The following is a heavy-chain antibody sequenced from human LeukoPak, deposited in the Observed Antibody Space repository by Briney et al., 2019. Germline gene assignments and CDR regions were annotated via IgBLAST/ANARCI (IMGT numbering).Heavy chain of an antibody. V-gene: IGHV1-2*02. D-gene: IGHD6-19*01. CDR2: INPNPNSGGT. J-gene: IGHJ3*02. Sequence: ASVKVSCKASGYTFTGYYIHWVRQAPGQGPEWMGWINPNPNSGGTNHAQKFQGRVAMTRDTSINTAYRELSRLRSEDTAMYYRARHSGHTVAFDIWGQGTMVTVSS. CDR1: GYTFTGYY. CDR3: ARHSGHTVAFDI.